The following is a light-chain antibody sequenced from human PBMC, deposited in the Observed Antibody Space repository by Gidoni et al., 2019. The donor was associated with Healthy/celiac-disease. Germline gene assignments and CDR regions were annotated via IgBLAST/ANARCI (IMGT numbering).Light chain of an antibody. CDR2: WAS. Sequence: DIVMTQSRDSLAVSLGERATINCKSSQSVLYSSNNKNYLAWYQQKPGQPPKLLIYWASTRESGVPDRFSGSGSGSDFTLTISSLQAEDVAVYYCQQYYSTPFTFGPGTKVDI. CDR1: QSVLYSSNNKNY. CDR3: QQYYSTPFT. J-gene: IGKJ3*01. V-gene: IGKV4-1*01.